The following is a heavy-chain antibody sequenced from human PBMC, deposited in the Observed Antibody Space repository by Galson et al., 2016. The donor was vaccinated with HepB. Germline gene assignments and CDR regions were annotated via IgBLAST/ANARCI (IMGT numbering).Heavy chain of an antibody. CDR2: IYHSGDT. D-gene: IGHD5-24*01. CDR3: ARGEGYNLY. V-gene: IGHV4-4*02. J-gene: IGHJ4*02. Sequence: ETLSLTCTVSGGSISSTTNWWSWVRQSPGQGLEWIGEIYHSGDTNYNPSLKSRVTISIDTSKNQFSLKLSSVTAADTAVYYCARGEGYNLYWGQGTLVTVSS. CDR1: GGSISSTTNW.